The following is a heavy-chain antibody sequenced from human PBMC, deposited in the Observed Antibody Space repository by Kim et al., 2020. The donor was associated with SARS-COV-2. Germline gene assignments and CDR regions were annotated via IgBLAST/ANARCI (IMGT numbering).Heavy chain of an antibody. J-gene: IGHJ6*02. Sequence: GGSLRLSCAASGFTFSDHYMDWVRQSPGKGLEWVGRTRNKRNSYSIEYAASVKGRFTISRDESKNSLYLQMNSLKTEDTAVYYCVRIGSLYYYGMDVWGQGTTVTVSS. CDR2: TRNKRNSYSI. CDR1: GFTFSDHY. V-gene: IGHV3-72*01. D-gene: IGHD3-10*01. CDR3: VRIGSLYYYGMDV.